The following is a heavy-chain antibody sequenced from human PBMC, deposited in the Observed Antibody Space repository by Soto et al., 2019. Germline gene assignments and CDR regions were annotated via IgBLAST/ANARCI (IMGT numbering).Heavy chain of an antibody. CDR1: GFTFRSYW. D-gene: IGHD3-10*01. CDR3: ARDGVATYEY. V-gene: IGHV3-74*01. Sequence: PGGSLRLSCAASGFTFRSYWMHCVRQAPGKGLVWVSRINGDGSSTNYADFVKGRFTISRDNAKNTLYLQMNSLRAEDTAVYYCARDGVATYEYWGQGILVTVS. CDR2: INGDGSST. J-gene: IGHJ4*02.